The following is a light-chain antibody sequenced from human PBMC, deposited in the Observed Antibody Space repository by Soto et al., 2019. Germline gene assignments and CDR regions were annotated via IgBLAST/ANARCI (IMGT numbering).Light chain of an antibody. V-gene: IGKV1-27*01. CDR2: GAS. J-gene: IGKJ3*01. CDR1: QGISNY. Sequence: DMPMTQSPSSLSTSIGDRVTITCRASQGISNYLAWYQQKPGKVPKLLIYGASTLQSGVPSRFSGSGSGTDFTLTISSLQPEDVGTYYCQKYDSGPCTFGPGTTVEI. CDR3: QKYDSGPCT.